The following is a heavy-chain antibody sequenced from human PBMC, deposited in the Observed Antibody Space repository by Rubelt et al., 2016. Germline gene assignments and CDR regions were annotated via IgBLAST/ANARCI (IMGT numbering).Heavy chain of an antibody. CDR2: LYSGGST. Sequence: EVQLVESGGGLIQPGGSLRLSCAASGFTVSTNYMSWVRQAPGKGLEWVSVLYSGGSTYYADSVKGQFTISRDNAKNTLDLQMNSLRAEDSAVYYCAREVKAAYAFDIWGQGTMVTVSS. V-gene: IGHV3-53*01. D-gene: IGHD6-13*01. CDR3: AREVKAAYAFDI. CDR1: GFTVSTNY. J-gene: IGHJ3*02.